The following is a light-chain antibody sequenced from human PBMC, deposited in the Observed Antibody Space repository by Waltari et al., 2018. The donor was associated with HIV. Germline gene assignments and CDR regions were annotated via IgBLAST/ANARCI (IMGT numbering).Light chain of an antibody. CDR3: SSSGGGNTVL. Sequence: QSALTQPPSASGSPGKSVTISCTRTSSDVGSFKYISWYQQDPGKAPKLMIYDVSKRPSGVPDRFSGSKSGNTASLTVSGLQAEDEADYYCSSSGGGNTVLFGGGTRLTVL. V-gene: IGLV2-8*01. CDR1: SSDVGSFKY. CDR2: DVS. J-gene: IGLJ3*02.